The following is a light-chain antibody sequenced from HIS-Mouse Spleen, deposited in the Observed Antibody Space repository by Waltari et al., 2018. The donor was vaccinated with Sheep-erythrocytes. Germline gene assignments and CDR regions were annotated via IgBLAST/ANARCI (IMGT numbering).Light chain of an antibody. CDR2: DNN. CDR1: SSNIWNNY. Sequence: QSVLTQPPSVSAAPGQKVTISCSGSSSNIWNNYVPWYQQLPGTAPKLLIYDNNKRPSGIPDRFSGSKSGTSATLGITGLQTGDEADYYCGTWDSSLSAGVFGGGTKLTVL. CDR3: GTWDSSLSAGV. J-gene: IGLJ3*02. V-gene: IGLV1-51*01.